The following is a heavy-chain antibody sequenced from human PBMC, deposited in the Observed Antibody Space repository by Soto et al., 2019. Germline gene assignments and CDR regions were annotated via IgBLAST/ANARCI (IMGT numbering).Heavy chain of an antibody. CDR2: ISAYNGNK. CDR1: GYTFTSYG. Sequence: ASVKVSCKASGYTFTSYGISWVRQAPGQGLEWMGWISAYNGNKNYAQKLQGRVTMTTDTSTSTAYMELRSLRSDDTAVYYCARGFGYPTGDYYYGMDVWGQGTTVTVSS. V-gene: IGHV1-18*01. J-gene: IGHJ6*02. D-gene: IGHD5-12*01. CDR3: ARGFGYPTGDYYYGMDV.